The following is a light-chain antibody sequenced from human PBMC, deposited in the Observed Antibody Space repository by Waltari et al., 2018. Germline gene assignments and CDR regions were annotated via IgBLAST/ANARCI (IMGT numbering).Light chain of an antibody. Sequence: DIQMTQSASLVSASVGDRVTITCRASQDIGRRLAWYQQKPGKAPNLLIFGASSLESGVPSRFSGSGYGTDFTLTISSLQPEDFVTYYCQQTHSFPLTFGGGTKVEIK. J-gene: IGKJ4*01. CDR2: GAS. V-gene: IGKV1-12*01. CDR1: QDIGRR. CDR3: QQTHSFPLT.